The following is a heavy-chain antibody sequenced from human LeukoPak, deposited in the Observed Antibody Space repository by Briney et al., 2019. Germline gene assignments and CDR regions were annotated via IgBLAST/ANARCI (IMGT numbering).Heavy chain of an antibody. CDR1: GYTFTNYW. Sequence: GESLKISCKGSGYTFTNYWIGWVRQMPGKGLERMGIIYPGDSDTRYSPSFQGQVTLSADKSISTTYLQWSSLKASDTAMYYCASGKYYYDSTTLRYDYWGQGTQVTVSS. CDR3: ASGKYYYDSTTLRYDY. CDR2: IYPGDSDT. D-gene: IGHD3-22*01. V-gene: IGHV5-51*01. J-gene: IGHJ4*02.